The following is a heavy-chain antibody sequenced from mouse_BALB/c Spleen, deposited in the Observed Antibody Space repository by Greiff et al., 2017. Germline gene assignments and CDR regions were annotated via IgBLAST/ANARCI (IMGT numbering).Heavy chain of an antibody. CDR3: AIMITTGFAY. D-gene: IGHD2-4*01. V-gene: IGHV3-1*02. Sequence: DVKLQESGPDLVKPSQSLSLTCTVTGYSITSGYSWHWIRQFPGNKLEWMGYIHYSGSTNYNPSLKSRISITRDTSKNQFFLQLNSVTTEDTATYYWAIMITTGFAYWGQGTLVTVSA. CDR1: GYSITSGYS. J-gene: IGHJ3*01. CDR2: IHYSGST.